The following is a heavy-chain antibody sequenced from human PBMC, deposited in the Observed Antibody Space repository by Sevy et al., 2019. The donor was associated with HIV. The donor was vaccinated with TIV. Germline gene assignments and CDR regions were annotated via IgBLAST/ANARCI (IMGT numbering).Heavy chain of an antibody. V-gene: IGHV1-18*04. Sequence: ASVKVSCKASGYTFTSYGISWVRQAPGQGLEWMGWISAYNGNTNYAQKLQGRVTMTTDTSTSTAYMELRSLRSEDTALDYCASDQRGQLWVPVDYWGQGTLVTVSS. CDR1: GYTFTSYG. CDR2: ISAYNGNT. D-gene: IGHD5-18*01. CDR3: ASDQRGQLWVPVDY. J-gene: IGHJ4*02.